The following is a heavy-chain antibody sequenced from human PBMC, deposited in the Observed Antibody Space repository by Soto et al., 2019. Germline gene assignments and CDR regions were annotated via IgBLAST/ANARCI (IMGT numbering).Heavy chain of an antibody. J-gene: IGHJ4*02. Sequence: PSETLSLTCTVSDGSISSGGYYWSWIRQHPGKGLEWIGYIYYSGSTYCSPSLKSRVTISVDTSKNQFSLKLSSVTAADTAVYYCARERHDYYDSSGYLDYWGQGTLVTVSS. V-gene: IGHV4-31*03. CDR3: ARERHDYYDSSGYLDY. D-gene: IGHD3-22*01. CDR1: DGSISSGGYY. CDR2: IYYSGST.